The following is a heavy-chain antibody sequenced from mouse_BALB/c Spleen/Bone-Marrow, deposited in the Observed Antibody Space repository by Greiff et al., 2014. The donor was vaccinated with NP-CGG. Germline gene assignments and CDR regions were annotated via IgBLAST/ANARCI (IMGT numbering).Heavy chain of an antibody. V-gene: IGHV1-18*01. J-gene: IGHJ3*01. CDR3: ARRQRGPAWFAY. CDR1: GYTFTEYT. Sequence: VQLQQSRPELVKPGTSVKISCKTSGYTFTEYTIHWVKQSHGKSLEWIGGINPNNGVTAYNQKFRGKATLTVDKSSSTAYMELRSLTSEDSAVYYCARRQRGPAWFAYWGQGTLVTVSA. D-gene: IGHD3-2*01. CDR2: INPNNGVT.